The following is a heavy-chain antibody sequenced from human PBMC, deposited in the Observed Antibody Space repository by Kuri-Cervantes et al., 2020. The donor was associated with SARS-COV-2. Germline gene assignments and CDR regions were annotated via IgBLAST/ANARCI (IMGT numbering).Heavy chain of an antibody. CDR3: ARSRGYCSSTSCFYYYGMDV. J-gene: IGHJ6*02. CDR1: GGSFSGYY. CDR2: INHSGST. Sequence: GSLRLSCAVYGGSFSGYYWSWIRQPPGKGLEWIGEINHSGSTYYNPSLKSRVTISVDTSKNQFSLKLSSVTAADTAVYYCARSRGYCSSTSCFYYYGMDVWGQGTTVTVSS. V-gene: IGHV4-34*01. D-gene: IGHD2-2*01.